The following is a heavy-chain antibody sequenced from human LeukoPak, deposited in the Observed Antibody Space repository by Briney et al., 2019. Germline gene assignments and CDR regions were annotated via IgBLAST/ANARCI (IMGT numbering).Heavy chain of an antibody. Sequence: ASVTVSYKASGYTFTSYAMLWVRQAPGHRLEWIGWINAGHGNTKYSQKFQGRVTITRDTSASTAYIELSRLRSEDTAVYYCARGPDYGDVVIYYWGQGTLGTVSS. CDR1: GYTFTSYA. CDR2: INAGHGNT. CDR3: ARGPDYGDVVIYY. J-gene: IGHJ4*02. V-gene: IGHV1-3*01. D-gene: IGHD4-17*01.